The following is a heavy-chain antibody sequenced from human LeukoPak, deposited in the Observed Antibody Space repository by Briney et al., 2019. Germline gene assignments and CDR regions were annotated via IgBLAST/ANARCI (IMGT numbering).Heavy chain of an antibody. D-gene: IGHD5-18*01. CDR1: GYTFTSYG. CDR2: ISAYNGNT. Sequence: ASVKVSCKASGYTFTSYGISWVRQAPGQGLEWMGWISAYNGNTNYAQKLQGRVTMTTDTSTRTAYLELRSLRSDDTAVYYCARAARYNYGINWFDPWGQGTLVTVSS. CDR3: ARAARYNYGINWFDP. V-gene: IGHV1-18*01. J-gene: IGHJ5*02.